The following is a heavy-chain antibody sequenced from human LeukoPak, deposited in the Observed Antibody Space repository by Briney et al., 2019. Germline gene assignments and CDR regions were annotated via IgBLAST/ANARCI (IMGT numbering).Heavy chain of an antibody. CDR1: GFTFNRYG. J-gene: IGHJ4*02. V-gene: IGHV3-30*02. Sequence: GGSLRLSCAASGFTFNRYGMHWVRQAPGKGLEWVAFIRYDGSNKYYADSVKGRFTISRDNSKNTLYLQMNSLRPEDTAVYYCAKDEGGITMIEPNYYFDYWGQGTLVTVSS. CDR3: AKDEGGITMIEPNYYFDY. CDR2: IRYDGSNK. D-gene: IGHD3-22*01.